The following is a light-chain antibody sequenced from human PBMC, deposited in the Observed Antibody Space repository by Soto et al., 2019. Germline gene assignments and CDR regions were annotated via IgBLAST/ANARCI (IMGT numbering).Light chain of an antibody. V-gene: IGLV2-14*01. J-gene: IGLJ2*01. CDR3: SSYTSSSTPPGV. Sequence: QSALTPPASVSGSPGQSITISCTGTSSDVGGYNYVSWYQQHPGKAPKLMIYDVSNRPSGVSNRFSGSKSGNTASLTISGLQAEDEAHYYCSSYTSSSTPPGVFGGGTKLTVL. CDR1: SSDVGGYNY. CDR2: DVS.